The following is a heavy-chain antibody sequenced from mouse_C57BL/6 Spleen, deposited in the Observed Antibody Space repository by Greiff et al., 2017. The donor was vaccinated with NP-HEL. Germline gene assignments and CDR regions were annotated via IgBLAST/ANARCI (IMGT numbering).Heavy chain of an antibody. CDR1: GFTFSDYG. CDR3: ARIGSSYGWFAY. Sequence: EVKLMESGGGLVKPGGSLKLSCAASGFTFSDYGMHWVRQAPEKGLEWVAYISSGSSTIYYADTVKGRFTISRDNAKNTLFLQMTSLRSEDTAMYYCARIGSSYGWFAYWGQGTLVTVSA. J-gene: IGHJ3*01. V-gene: IGHV5-17*01. CDR2: ISSGSSTI. D-gene: IGHD1-1*01.